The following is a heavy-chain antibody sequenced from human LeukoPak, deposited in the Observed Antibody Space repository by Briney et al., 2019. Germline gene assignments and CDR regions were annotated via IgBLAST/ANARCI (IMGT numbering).Heavy chain of an antibody. D-gene: IGHD6-6*01. V-gene: IGHV3-13*01. CDR2: IDTTGDT. Sequence: GGSLRLSCAASGFTFSSYDMHWVRQATGKGLEWVSAIDTTGDTYYPGSVKGRFTISRDNSKNTLYLQMNSLRAADTAVYYCARDKGTSYLSSFDYWGQGTLVTVSS. J-gene: IGHJ4*02. CDR3: ARDKGTSYLSSFDY. CDR1: GFTFSSYD.